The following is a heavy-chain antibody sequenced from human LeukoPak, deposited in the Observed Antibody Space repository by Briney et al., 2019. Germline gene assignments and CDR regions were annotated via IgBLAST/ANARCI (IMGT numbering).Heavy chain of an antibody. Sequence: PGGSLRLSCAASGFTFSSYAMTWVRQAPGKGLEWVSAISGSGGSTYYADSVKGRFTISRDNSKNTLYLQMNSLRAEDTAVYYCAKGGYSYGQTYYFDYWGQETLVTVSS. D-gene: IGHD5-18*01. V-gene: IGHV3-23*01. CDR1: GFTFSSYA. J-gene: IGHJ4*02. CDR3: AKGGYSYGQTYYFDY. CDR2: ISGSGGST.